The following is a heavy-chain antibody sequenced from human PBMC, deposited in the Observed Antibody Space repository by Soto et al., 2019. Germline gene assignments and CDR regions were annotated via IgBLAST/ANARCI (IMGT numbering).Heavy chain of an antibody. D-gene: IGHD5-18*01. V-gene: IGHV3-23*01. J-gene: IGHJ4*02. CDR3: AKGLDRAILAF. CDR1: GFTFSTHT. CDR2: LTADSDDT. Sequence: EVQLLESGGTLVQPGGSLRLSCVASGFTFSTHTMNWVRQAPGKGLEWVSRLTADSDDTSYADSIKGRFTISRDNAKNTLYLQMNSLRAEDTAIYYCAKGLDRAILAFCGQGALGSVSS.